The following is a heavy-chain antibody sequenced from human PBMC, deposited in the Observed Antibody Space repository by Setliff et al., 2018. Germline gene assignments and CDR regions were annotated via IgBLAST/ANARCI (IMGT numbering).Heavy chain of an antibody. V-gene: IGHV3-48*01. CDR1: GFSFSNYG. CDR3: ARLVDYYYYYMDV. J-gene: IGHJ6*03. D-gene: IGHD2-2*01. Sequence: GGSLRLSCVVSGFSFSNYGMTWVRQAPGKGLEWISYISTSSGTRYYADSVKGRFTISRDNANQSLYLQMNSLRAEDTAVYYCARLVDYYYYYMDVWGKGTTVTVSS. CDR2: ISTSSGTR.